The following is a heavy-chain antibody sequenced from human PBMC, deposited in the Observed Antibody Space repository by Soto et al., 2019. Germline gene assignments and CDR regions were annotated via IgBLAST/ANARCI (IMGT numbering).Heavy chain of an antibody. CDR2: IYPGDSDT. D-gene: IGHD2-2*01. Sequence: GESLKISCKGSGYSFTSYWIGWVRQMPGKGLEWMGIIYPGDSDTRYSPSFQGQVTISADKSISTAYLQWSSLKASDTAMYYCARGLWDEEYCSSTSCYLGNAFDIWGQGTMVTVSS. CDR3: ARGLWDEEYCSSTSCYLGNAFDI. J-gene: IGHJ3*02. CDR1: GYSFTSYW. V-gene: IGHV5-51*01.